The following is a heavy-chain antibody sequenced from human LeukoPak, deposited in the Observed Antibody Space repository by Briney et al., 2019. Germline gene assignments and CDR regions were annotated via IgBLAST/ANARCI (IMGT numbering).Heavy chain of an antibody. D-gene: IGHD2-2*01. J-gene: IGHJ5*02. V-gene: IGHV3-7*01. CDR2: INQDASEK. CDR3: ARGRRVPAAMGNRFDP. CDR1: GFTFSSYW. Sequence: GGSLRLSCIASGFTFSSYWMSWVRQAPGEGLEWVANINQDASEKYYVDSVKGRFTISRDNAKNSLYLQMNSLRAEDTAVYYCARGRRVPAAMGNRFDPWGQGTLVTVSS.